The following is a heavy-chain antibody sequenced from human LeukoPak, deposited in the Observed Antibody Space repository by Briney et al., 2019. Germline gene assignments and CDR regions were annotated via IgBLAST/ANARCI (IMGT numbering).Heavy chain of an antibody. Sequence: GGSLRLSCVASGFTFSNYAMNWVRQAPGKGLEWVSAISGSIRNTYYADSVKGRFIISRDNSQNALYLQMNSLRAEDTAMYYCAKDPGYSGYDYFDYWGQGTLVTVSS. CDR2: ISGSIRNT. D-gene: IGHD5-12*01. CDR1: GFTFSNYA. J-gene: IGHJ4*02. CDR3: AKDPGYSGYDYFDY. V-gene: IGHV3-23*01.